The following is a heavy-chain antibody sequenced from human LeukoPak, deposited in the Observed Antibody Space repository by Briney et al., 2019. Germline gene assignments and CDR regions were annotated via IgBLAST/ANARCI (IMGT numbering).Heavy chain of an antibody. CDR2: INHSGST. CDR3: ARVNGDYYFGY. Sequence: SETLSLTCAVYGGSFSGYYWSWIRQPPGKGLEWIGEINHSGSTNYNPSLKSRVTISVDRSKNQFSLKLSSVTAADTAVYYCARVNGDYYFGYWGQGTLVTVSS. V-gene: IGHV4-34*01. J-gene: IGHJ4*02. CDR1: GGSFSGYY. D-gene: IGHD4-17*01.